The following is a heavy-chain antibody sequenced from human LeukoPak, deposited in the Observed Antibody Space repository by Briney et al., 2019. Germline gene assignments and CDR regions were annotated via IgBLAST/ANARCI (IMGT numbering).Heavy chain of an antibody. J-gene: IGHJ6*03. V-gene: IGHV4-34*01. CDR3: ARATGVSPYYYNMDV. CDR2: INHSGST. CDR1: GGSFSGYY. Sequence: SETLSLTCAVYGGSFSGYYWSWIRQPPGKGLERIGEINHSGSTNYNPSLKSRVTISVDTSKNQFSLKLSSVTVADPAVYYCARATGVSPYYYNMDVGGKGTTVTVPS. D-gene: IGHD2-8*01.